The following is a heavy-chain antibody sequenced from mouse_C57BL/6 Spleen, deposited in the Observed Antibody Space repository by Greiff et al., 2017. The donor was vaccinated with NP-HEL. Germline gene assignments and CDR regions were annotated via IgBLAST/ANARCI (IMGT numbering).Heavy chain of an antibody. CDR3: AGETTVVAMDY. V-gene: IGHV5-17*01. J-gene: IGHJ4*01. Sequence: EVKVVESGGGLVKPGGSLKLSCAASGFTFSDYGMHWVRQAPEKGLEWVAYISSGSSTIYYVDTVKGRFTISRDNAKNTLFLQMTSLRSEDTAMYYCAGETTVVAMDYWGQGTSVTVSS. D-gene: IGHD1-1*01. CDR2: ISSGSSTI. CDR1: GFTFSDYG.